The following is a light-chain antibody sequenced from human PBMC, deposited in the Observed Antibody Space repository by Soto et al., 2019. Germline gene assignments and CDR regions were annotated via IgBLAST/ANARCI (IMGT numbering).Light chain of an antibody. Sequence: EIVLTQSPATLSLSPGERATLSFRASQSVTSNYLAWYQQKPGQAPRLLIYDTSNRATGIPARFSGSGSGTDFTLTISGLEPADLGVYYCQQRHNWPITFGQGTRLEIK. V-gene: IGKV3-11*01. CDR2: DTS. CDR1: QSVTSNY. J-gene: IGKJ5*01. CDR3: QQRHNWPIT.